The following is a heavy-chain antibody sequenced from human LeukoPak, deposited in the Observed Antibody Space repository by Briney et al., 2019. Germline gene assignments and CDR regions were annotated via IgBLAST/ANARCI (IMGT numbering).Heavy chain of an antibody. CDR3: ARQQWLVRYYFDY. J-gene: IGHJ4*02. V-gene: IGHV4-34*01. Sequence: SETLSLTCAVYGGSFSGYYWSWIRQPPGKGLEWIGEINHSGSTNYNPSLKSRVTISVDTSKNQFSLKLSSVTAADTAVYYCARQQWLVRYYFDYWGQGTLVTVSS. D-gene: IGHD6-19*01. CDR1: GGSFSGYY. CDR2: INHSGST.